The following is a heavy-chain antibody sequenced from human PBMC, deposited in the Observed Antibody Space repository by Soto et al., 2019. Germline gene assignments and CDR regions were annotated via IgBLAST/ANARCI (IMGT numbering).Heavy chain of an antibody. CDR3: ARDRDTAMGFDY. D-gene: IGHD5-18*01. CDR1: GGTFSSYA. V-gene: IGHV1-69*13. CDR2: IIPIFGTA. Sequence: SVKVSCKASGGTFSSYAISWVRQAPGQGLEWMGGIIPIFGTANYAQKFQGRVTITADESTSTAYMELSSLRSEDTAVYYCARDRDTAMGFDYWGQGTLVTVSS. J-gene: IGHJ4*02.